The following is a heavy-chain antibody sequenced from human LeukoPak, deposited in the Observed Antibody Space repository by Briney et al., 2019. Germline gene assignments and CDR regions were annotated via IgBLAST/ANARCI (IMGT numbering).Heavy chain of an antibody. V-gene: IGHV4-39*01. CDR3: ARHGDWNFDGGYFDL. CDR2: IYYSGST. Sequence: WVRQPPGKGLEWIGSIYYSGSTYYNPSLKSRVTISVDTSKNQFSLKLSSVTAADTAVYYCARHGDWNFDGGYFDLWGRGTLVTVSS. J-gene: IGHJ2*01. D-gene: IGHD1-7*01.